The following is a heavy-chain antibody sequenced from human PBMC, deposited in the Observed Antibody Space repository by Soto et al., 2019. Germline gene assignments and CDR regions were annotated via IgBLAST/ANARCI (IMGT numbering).Heavy chain of an antibody. CDR2: TNGDSTDI. V-gene: IGHV3-11*05. Sequence: GGSLRLSCTASGFTFSDYYINWVRQAPGKGLEWLSYTNGDSTDINYADSVKGRFTISRDNAQNSLFLQMNSLRAEDTAVYYCARDATSIRGYGFWGQGTLVTVSS. D-gene: IGHD2-15*01. CDR1: GFTFSDYY. CDR3: ARDATSIRGYGF. J-gene: IGHJ4*02.